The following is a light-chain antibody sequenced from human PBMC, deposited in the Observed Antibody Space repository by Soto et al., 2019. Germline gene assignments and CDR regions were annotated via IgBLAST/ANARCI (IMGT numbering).Light chain of an antibody. V-gene: IGKV1-39*01. CDR2: AAS. Sequence: DIQMTQSPSSLSASVGDRVTITCRASRSISNYLHWYQQKPGKAPTLLVYAASSLQSGVPSRFSGSGSGTDFTLTISGLLPEDFATYYCQQSYSSLWTF. J-gene: IGKJ1*01. CDR1: RSISNY. CDR3: QQSYSSLWT.